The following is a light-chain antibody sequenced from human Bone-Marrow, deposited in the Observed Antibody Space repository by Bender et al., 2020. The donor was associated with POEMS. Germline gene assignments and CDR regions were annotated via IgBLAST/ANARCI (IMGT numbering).Light chain of an antibody. J-gene: IGLJ3*02. V-gene: IGLV1-44*01. CDR1: SSNIGGNA. CDR2: GND. Sequence: SGSSSNIGGNAVNWWQQLPGTAPKLLIYGNDQRPSGVPDRFSGSKSGTSASLAISGLQSEDEADYFCSAWDGILNGWVFGVGTELTVL. CDR3: SAWDGILNGWV.